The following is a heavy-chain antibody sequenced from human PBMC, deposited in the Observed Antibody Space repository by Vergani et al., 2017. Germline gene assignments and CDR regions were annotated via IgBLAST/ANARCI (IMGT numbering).Heavy chain of an antibody. J-gene: IGHJ5*02. CDR1: GGSISSGGYY. CDR2: IYYSGST. V-gene: IGHV4-31*03. Sequence: QVQLQESGPGLVKPSQTLSLTCTVSGGSISSGGYYWSWIRQHPGKGLEWIGYIYYSGSTYYNPSLKSRVTISVDTSKNQFSLKLSSVTAADTAVYYCARGGRWFGENXFDPWGQGTLVTVSS. D-gene: IGHD3-10*01. CDR3: ARGGRWFGENXFDP.